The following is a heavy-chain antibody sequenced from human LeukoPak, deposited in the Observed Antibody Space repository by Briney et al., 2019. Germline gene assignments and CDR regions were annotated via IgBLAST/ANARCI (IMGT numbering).Heavy chain of an antibody. Sequence: GGSLRLSCAVSGFNIGEYDMTWVRQAPGKGLESIAFIKSKTYGGTADYAASVKGRFTISRDDSKSIAYLRMNSLKTEDTAVYYCARGDSGSYNGAFDAWGQGTVVIVSS. D-gene: IGHD3-10*01. J-gene: IGHJ3*01. CDR3: ARGDSGSYNGAFDA. CDR2: IKSKTYGGTA. CDR1: GFNIGEYD. V-gene: IGHV3-49*04.